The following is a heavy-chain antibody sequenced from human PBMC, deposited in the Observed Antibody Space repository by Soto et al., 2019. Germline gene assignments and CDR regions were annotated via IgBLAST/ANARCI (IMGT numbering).Heavy chain of an antibody. CDR1: GFTVNSNY. V-gene: IGHV3-66*01. CDR2: IYSGGGT. D-gene: IGHD2-2*01. CDR3: AKVRSSCISTSCPSDY. Sequence: GGSLRLSCAASGFTVNSNYMTWVRQAPGKGLEWVSIIYSGGGTYYADSVKGRFTISRDNSKNTLYLQMNSLRAEDTAVYYCAKVRSSCISTSCPSDYWGQGTLVTVSS. J-gene: IGHJ4*02.